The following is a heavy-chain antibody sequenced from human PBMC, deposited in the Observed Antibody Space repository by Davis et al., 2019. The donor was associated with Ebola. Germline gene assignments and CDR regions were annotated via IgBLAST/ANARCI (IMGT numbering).Heavy chain of an antibody. Sequence: MPSETLSLPCTVSGGSIRNYYWSWIRQPPGKGLVWIGHIYYSGSTNFNPSLKSRVTISVDTSKNQFSLKLSSVTAADTAVYYCARVIGHYDFWSGSISDDGLDVWGQGTTVTVSS. CDR2: IYYSGST. V-gene: IGHV4-59*01. J-gene: IGHJ6*02. CDR3: ARVIGHYDFWSGSISDDGLDV. D-gene: IGHD3-3*01. CDR1: GGSIRNYY.